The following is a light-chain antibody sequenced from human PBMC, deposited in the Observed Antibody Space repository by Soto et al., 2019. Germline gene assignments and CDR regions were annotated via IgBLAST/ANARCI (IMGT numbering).Light chain of an antibody. Sequence: ETVLTQSPATLSLSPGERAILSCRASQSISSYLAWYQQKPGQAPRLLISDAVNRATGIPARFSGSGSGTDFTLIIGSLEPEDVEVYYSQQRINWPLTFGGGTRVQIK. J-gene: IGKJ4*01. CDR1: QSISSY. CDR3: QQRINWPLT. CDR2: DAV. V-gene: IGKV3-11*01.